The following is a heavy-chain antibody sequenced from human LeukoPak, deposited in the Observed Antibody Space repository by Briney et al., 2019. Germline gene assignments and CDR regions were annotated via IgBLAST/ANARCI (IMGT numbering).Heavy chain of an antibody. D-gene: IGHD6-19*01. CDR3: ARTVAGTQADY. J-gene: IGHJ4*02. CDR2: ISSGGGST. V-gene: IGHV3-23*01. Sequence: GGSLRLSCAASGFTFSSYAMSWVRQAPGKGLEWVSAISSGGGSTYYADSVKGRFTISRDNSKNTLNLQMNSLRAEDTAVYYCARTVAGTQADYWGQGSLVTVST. CDR1: GFTFSSYA.